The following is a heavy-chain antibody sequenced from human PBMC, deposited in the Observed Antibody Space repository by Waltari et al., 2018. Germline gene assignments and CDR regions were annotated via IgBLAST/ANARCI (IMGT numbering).Heavy chain of an antibody. J-gene: IGHJ4*02. V-gene: IGHV4-30-4*08. D-gene: IGHD4-17*01. CDR3: ARWDQDYFSFFFDY. CDR2: IYNDGGT. Sequence: QGHLQEMGPGRGKPSQTLSLTCALSGTSISSNKPYWNLIRPHPGKGLEWIGSIYNDGGTKYTPSLESRVTISIDTSKNQFSLKLSSVTAADSAVYFCARWDQDYFSFFFDYWGRGTLVTVSS. CDR1: GTSISSNKPY.